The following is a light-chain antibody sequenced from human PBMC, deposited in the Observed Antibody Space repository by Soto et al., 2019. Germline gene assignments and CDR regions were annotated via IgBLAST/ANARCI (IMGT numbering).Light chain of an antibody. Sequence: QSALTQPRSVSGSPGQSVTISCTGTSSDFGGYNYVSWYQQHPGKAPKLMIYDVNKRPSGVPDRFSGSKSDNTASLTISGLQAEDEADYYCCSYAVTDVLFGGGTQLTVL. CDR1: SSDFGGYNY. V-gene: IGLV2-11*01. CDR3: CSYAVTDVL. CDR2: DVN. J-gene: IGLJ2*01.